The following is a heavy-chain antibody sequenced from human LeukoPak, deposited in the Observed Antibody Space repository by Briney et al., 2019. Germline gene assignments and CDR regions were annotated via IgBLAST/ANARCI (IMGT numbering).Heavy chain of an antibody. J-gene: IGHJ3*02. Sequence: SETLSLTCAVYGGSFSGYYWSWIRQPPGKGLEWIGEINHSGSTNYNPSLKSRVTISVDTSKNQFSLKLSSVTAADTAVYYCARGRDYYDSSGYYYNAFDIWSQGTMVTVSS. CDR1: GGSFSGYY. D-gene: IGHD3-22*01. V-gene: IGHV4-34*01. CDR3: ARGRDYYDSSGYYYNAFDI. CDR2: INHSGST.